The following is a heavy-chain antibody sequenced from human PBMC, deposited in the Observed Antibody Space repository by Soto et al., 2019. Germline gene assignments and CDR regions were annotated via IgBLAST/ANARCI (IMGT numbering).Heavy chain of an antibody. CDR3: ARDRVLLGRWFYP. CDR1: GGSFSGYY. Sequence: ETLSLTCAVYGGSFSGYYWSWIRQPPGKGLEWIGEINHSGSTNYNPSLKSRVTISVDTSKNQFSLKLSSVTAADTAVYYCARDRVLLGRWFYPWGQGTLVTVSS. CDR2: INHSGST. J-gene: IGHJ5*02. D-gene: IGHD3-10*01. V-gene: IGHV4-34*01.